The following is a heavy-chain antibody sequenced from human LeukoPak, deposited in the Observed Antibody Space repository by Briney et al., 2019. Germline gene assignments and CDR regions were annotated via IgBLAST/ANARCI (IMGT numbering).Heavy chain of an antibody. Sequence: GGSLRLSCAASGFTFSSYGMHWVRQAPGKGLEWVVVISYDGSNKYYADSVKGRFTISRYNSKNTLYLQMNSLRAEDTAVYYCAKDKGGYDYFDYWGQGTLVTVSS. CDR3: AKDKGGYDYFDY. CDR2: ISYDGSNK. CDR1: GFTFSSYG. D-gene: IGHD5-12*01. J-gene: IGHJ4*02. V-gene: IGHV3-30*18.